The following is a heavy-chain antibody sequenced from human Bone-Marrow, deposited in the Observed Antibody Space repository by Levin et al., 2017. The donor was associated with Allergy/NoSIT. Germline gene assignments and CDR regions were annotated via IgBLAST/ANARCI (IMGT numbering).Heavy chain of an antibody. J-gene: IGHJ4*02. CDR3: TRDRGEWGQFYFDY. Sequence: SCAASGFTFSAFGIHWVRQAPGRGLEWVAVISYDGGHKFYADSVKGRFTISRDNSKNTHYLQMNSLRAEDTAVYYCTRDRGEWGQFYFDYWGQGILVTVSS. D-gene: IGHD1-26*01. CDR2: ISYDGGHK. CDR1: GFTFSAFG. V-gene: IGHV3-33*01.